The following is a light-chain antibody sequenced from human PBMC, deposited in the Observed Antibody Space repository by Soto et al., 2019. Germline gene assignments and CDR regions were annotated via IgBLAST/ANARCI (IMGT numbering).Light chain of an antibody. Sequence: QSALTQPPSASGSPRQSVTISCTGTSSDVGAYNYVSWYQQHPGKAPKLMIYEVTKRPSGVPDRFSGSKSGNTASLTVSGLQAEDEADYYCSSYADSISVLFGGGTKLTVL. CDR1: SSDVGAYNY. V-gene: IGLV2-8*01. CDR3: SSYADSISVL. CDR2: EVT. J-gene: IGLJ3*02.